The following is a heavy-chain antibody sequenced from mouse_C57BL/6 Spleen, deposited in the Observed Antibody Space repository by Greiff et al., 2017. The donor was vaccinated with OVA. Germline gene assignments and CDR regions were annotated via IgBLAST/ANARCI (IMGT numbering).Heavy chain of an antibody. V-gene: IGHV1-9*01. CDR2: ILPGSGNT. Sequence: VQLQQSGAELMKPGASVKLSCKATGYTFTGYWIEWVKQRPGHGLEWIGEILPGSGNTNYNEKFKGKATFTADTSSNTAYMQLSSLPTEDSAIYYCARNAYDYWFAYWGQGTLVTVSA. CDR1: GYTFTGYW. J-gene: IGHJ3*01. D-gene: IGHD2-4*01. CDR3: ARNAYDYWFAY.